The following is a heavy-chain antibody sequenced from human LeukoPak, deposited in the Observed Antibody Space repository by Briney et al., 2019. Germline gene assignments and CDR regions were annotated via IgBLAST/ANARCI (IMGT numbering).Heavy chain of an antibody. CDR3: ATGQGFDY. J-gene: IGHJ4*02. CDR1: GYTFTSCF. V-gene: IGHV1-46*01. Sequence: ASVKVSCKASGYTFTSCFIHWVRQAPGQGLEWMGVINPSGGSTSYAQKFQGRATITADESTSTAYMELSSLRSEDTAVYYCATGQGFDYWGQGTLVTVSS. CDR2: INPSGGST.